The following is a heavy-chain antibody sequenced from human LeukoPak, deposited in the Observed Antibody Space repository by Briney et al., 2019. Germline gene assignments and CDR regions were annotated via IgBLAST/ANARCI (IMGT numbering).Heavy chain of an antibody. D-gene: IGHD1-26*01. CDR2: ISAYNGNT. V-gene: IGHV1-18*01. CDR3: ARVRKWELPNFDY. CDR1: GYTFTSYG. J-gene: IGHJ4*02. Sequence: GASVKVSRKASGYTFTSYGISWVRQAPGQGLEWMGWISAYNGNTNYAQKLQGRVTMTTDTSTSTACMELRSLRSDDTAVYYCARVRKWELPNFDYWGQGTLVTVSS.